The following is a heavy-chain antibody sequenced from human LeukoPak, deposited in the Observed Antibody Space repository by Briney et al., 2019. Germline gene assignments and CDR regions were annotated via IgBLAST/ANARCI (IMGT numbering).Heavy chain of an antibody. CDR3: ARGGERVAADY. V-gene: IGHV5-51*01. D-gene: IGHD6-25*01. CDR2: VYPGDSDT. Sequence: GESLKISCKGSGYTFTSYWIGWVRQLPGKGLEWMGIVYPGDSDTRYSPSFQGQVTISADKSITTAYLQWSSLKASDTAMYYCARGGERVAADYWGQGTLVTVSS. CDR1: GYTFTSYW. J-gene: IGHJ4*02.